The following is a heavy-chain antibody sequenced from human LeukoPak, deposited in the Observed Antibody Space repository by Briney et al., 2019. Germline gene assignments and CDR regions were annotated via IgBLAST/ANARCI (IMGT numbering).Heavy chain of an antibody. V-gene: IGHV1-69*01. CDR3: AREHRGHYYYGMDV. D-gene: IGHD2-21*01. J-gene: IGHJ6*04. CDR1: GGTFSSYA. CDR2: IIPIFGTA. Sequence: SVKVSCKASGGTFSSYAISWVRQAPGQGLEWMGGIIPIFGTANYAQKFQGRVTITADESTSTAYMELSSLRPEDTAVYYCAREHRGHYYYGMDVWGKGTTVTVSS.